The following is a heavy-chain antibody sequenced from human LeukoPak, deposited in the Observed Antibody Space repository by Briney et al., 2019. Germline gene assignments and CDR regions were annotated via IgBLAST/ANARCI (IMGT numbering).Heavy chain of an antibody. CDR3: VRDLGGRSGH. Sequence: GGPLKLSWAAPEFTLSSNWMHWVRQAPGKGLVWVSRINEDGSTTNYADSVKGRFTISRDNAKNTLYLQMNSLRAEDTAVYYCVRDLGGRSGHWGQGTLVTVSS. V-gene: IGHV3-74*01. D-gene: IGHD1-26*01. J-gene: IGHJ4*02. CDR2: INEDGSTT. CDR1: EFTLSSNW.